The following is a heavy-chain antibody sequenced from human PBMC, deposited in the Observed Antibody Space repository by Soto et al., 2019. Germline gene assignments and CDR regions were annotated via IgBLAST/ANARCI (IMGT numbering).Heavy chain of an antibody. D-gene: IGHD3-3*01. CDR3: TRHGLDFWSGLDAFDI. J-gene: IGHJ3*02. CDR2: IRSKDNSYAT. CDR1: GFTFSGSA. Sequence: EVQLVESGGGLVQPGGSLKLSCAASGFTFSGSAMHWVRQASGKGLEWVGRIRSKDNSYATAYAASVKGRFTISRDDSKNTAYLQMNSLKTEDTAVYYCTRHGLDFWSGLDAFDIWGQGTMVTVSS. V-gene: IGHV3-73*02.